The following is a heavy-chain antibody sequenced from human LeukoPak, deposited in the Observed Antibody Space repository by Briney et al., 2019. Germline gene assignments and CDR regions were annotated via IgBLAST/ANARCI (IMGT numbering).Heavy chain of an antibody. CDR3: ARGYCSGGSCYSPPGV. CDR1: GGSISSGNYY. V-gene: IGHV4-61*02. CDR2: IYTSVNT. J-gene: IGHJ6*04. D-gene: IGHD2-15*01. Sequence: SQTLSLTCTVSGGSISSGNYYWSWIRQPAGKGLEWIGRIYTSVNTIYNPSFESRVTMSVDTSKNQFSLKLSSVTAADTAVYYCARGYCSGGSCYSPPGVWGKGTTVTVSS.